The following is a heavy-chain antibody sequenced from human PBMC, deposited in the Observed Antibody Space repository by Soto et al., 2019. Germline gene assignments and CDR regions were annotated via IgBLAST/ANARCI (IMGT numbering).Heavy chain of an antibody. J-gene: IGHJ5*02. CDR3: AREMGACSDSSCYPGPYDS. D-gene: IGHD3-16*01. CDR2: ITSKSTTI. V-gene: IGHV3-48*02. Sequence: GGSLRLSCAASGFTFTSYSMNWVRQAPGQGLEWVSYITSKSTTIKYADSVKGRFTVSRDNAKNSLYLQLNSLRDEDTAVYYYAREMGACSDSSCYPGPYDSWGQGTLVTVSS. CDR1: GFTFTSYS.